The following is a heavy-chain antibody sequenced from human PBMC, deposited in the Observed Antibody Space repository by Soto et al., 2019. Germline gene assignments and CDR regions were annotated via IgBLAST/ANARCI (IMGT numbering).Heavy chain of an antibody. V-gene: IGHV3-53*01. J-gene: IGHJ4*02. CDR3: AARVRSSGWYADFDY. D-gene: IGHD6-19*01. CDR1: GFTVSSDY. CDR2: ISSGGSST. Sequence: AGGSLRLSCAASGFTVSSDYMSWVRQAPGKGLEWVSVISSGGSSTYYADSVKGRFTISRDNSKNTLYLQMNSLRAEDTAVYYCAARVRSSGWYADFDYWGQGALVTVSS.